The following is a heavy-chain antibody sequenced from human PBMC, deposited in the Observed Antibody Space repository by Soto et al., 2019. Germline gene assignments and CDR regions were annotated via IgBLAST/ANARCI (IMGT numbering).Heavy chain of an antibody. CDR1: GFNFKKFA. Sequence: GSMRLSCEASGFNFKKFAMGWVRQAPGEGLEWVSGISCRGGSTFYADSVKGRFSLARDDSKNTLSLQLNSLRVEDTAHYYCAKADGEQWLIPHLDNWGQGTQVTVSS. D-gene: IGHD6-19*01. J-gene: IGHJ1*01. CDR2: ISCRGGST. CDR3: AKADGEQWLIPHLDN. V-gene: IGHV3-23*01.